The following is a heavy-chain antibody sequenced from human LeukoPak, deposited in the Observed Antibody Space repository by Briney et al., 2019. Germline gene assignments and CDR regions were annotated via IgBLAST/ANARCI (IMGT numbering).Heavy chain of an antibody. CDR2: ISGSGGST. Sequence: GGSLRLSCAASGFTFSSYAMSWVRQAPGKGLEWVSAISGSGGSTYYADSVKGRFTISRDNSKNTLYLQMNSLRAEDTAVYYCARDLYRTVAGTTYYYYGMDVWGQGTTVTVSS. V-gene: IGHV3-23*01. J-gene: IGHJ6*02. CDR3: ARDLYRTVAGTTYYYYGMDV. CDR1: GFTFSSYA. D-gene: IGHD6-19*01.